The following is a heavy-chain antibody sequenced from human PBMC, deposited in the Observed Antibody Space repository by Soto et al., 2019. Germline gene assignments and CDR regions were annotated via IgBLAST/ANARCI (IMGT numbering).Heavy chain of an antibody. CDR2: ISGSGGSI. D-gene: IGHD6-6*01. J-gene: IGHJ4*02. V-gene: IGHV3-23*01. CDR3: AKGARSSSFDS. CDR1: EFTFSSYS. Sequence: GGSLRLSCAASEFTFSSYSMSWVRQAPGERLEWLSSISGSGGSIYYADSVKGRFTISRDNSKNTLYLQMNSLRAEDTAIYYCAKGARSSSFDSWGQGTLVTVSS.